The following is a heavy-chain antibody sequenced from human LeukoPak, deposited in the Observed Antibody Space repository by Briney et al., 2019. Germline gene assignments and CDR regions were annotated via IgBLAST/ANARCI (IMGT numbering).Heavy chain of an antibody. J-gene: IGHJ4*02. D-gene: IGHD3-22*01. CDR2: ICWNGGNK. CDR3: GKASSGYYSAILH. CDR1: GFTFEDYS. Sequence: PGGSLRLSCAASGFTFEDYSMHWVRQAPGKGLEWVSGICWNGGNKDYADSVKGRSTFSRANAKNSLYLQMDSLRAEDTAFYYLGKASSGYYSAILHWGQGTLVTVSS. V-gene: IGHV3-9*01.